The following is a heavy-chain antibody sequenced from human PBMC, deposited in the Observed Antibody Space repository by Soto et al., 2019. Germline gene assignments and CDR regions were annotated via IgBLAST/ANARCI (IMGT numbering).Heavy chain of an antibody. V-gene: IGHV1-3*01. CDR3: AKAISTSSTGNWFDP. CDR1: GNTFTSYA. Sequence: ASVKVSCKASGNTFTSYAIHWVRQAPGQRLEWMGWINAGNGSTKYSQNFQGRVTFTKDTSASTAFMELSSLRSDDTAVYYCAKAISTSSTGNWFDPWGQGTLVTVSS. D-gene: IGHD2-2*01. CDR2: INAGNGST. J-gene: IGHJ5*02.